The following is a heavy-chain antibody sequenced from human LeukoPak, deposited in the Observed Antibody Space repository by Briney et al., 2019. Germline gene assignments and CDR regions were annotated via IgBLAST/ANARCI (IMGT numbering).Heavy chain of an antibody. Sequence: GGSLRLSCAASGFTFSSYGVHWVRQAPGKGLEWVAVIWYDGSNKYYADSVKGRFTISRDNSKNTLYLQMNSLRAEDTAVYYCAKELYSSSWSYYFDYWGQGTLVTVSS. CDR3: AKELYSSSWSYYFDY. CDR1: GFTFSSYG. D-gene: IGHD6-13*01. J-gene: IGHJ4*02. V-gene: IGHV3-33*06. CDR2: IWYDGSNK.